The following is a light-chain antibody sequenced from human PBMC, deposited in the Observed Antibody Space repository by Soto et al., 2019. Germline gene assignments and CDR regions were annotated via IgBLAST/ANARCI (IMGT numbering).Light chain of an antibody. CDR2: AAS. CDR3: QQLDTYPFT. V-gene: IGKV1-9*01. Sequence: DIQLTQSPSFLSASVGDRVTLTCRASQGISSYLAWYQQKPGKAPNLLIYAASTLQSGVPSRFSGSGSETECTLTISSLQPEDFATYYCQQLDTYPFTFGPVTKVDIK. J-gene: IGKJ3*01. CDR1: QGISSY.